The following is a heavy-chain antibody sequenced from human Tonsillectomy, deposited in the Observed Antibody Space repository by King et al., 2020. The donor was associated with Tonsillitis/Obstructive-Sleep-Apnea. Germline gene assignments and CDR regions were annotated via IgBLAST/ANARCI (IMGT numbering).Heavy chain of an antibody. CDR2: IYYSWST. J-gene: IGHJ4*02. V-gene: IGHV4-31*03. CDR1: GGSISSGGYY. Sequence: VQLQESGPGLVKPSQTLSLTCTVSGGSISSGGYYWTWIRQHPGKGLEWIGYIYYSWSTYYNPSLKSRVTISVDTSKNQFSLKRSSVTAADTAVYYCARGGGNGGNLDFDYWGQGTLVTVSS. D-gene: IGHD4-23*01. CDR3: ARGGGNGGNLDFDY.